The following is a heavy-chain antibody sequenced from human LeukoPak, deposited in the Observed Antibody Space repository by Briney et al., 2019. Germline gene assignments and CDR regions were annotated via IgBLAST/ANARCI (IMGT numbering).Heavy chain of an antibody. J-gene: IGHJ6*04. CDR3: ARDMTRTYYDILTGLDVMGV. D-gene: IGHD3-9*01. Sequence: PGGSLRLSCAASGFTFSSYSMNWVRQAPGKGLEWVSSISSSSYIYYADSVKGRFTISRDNAKNSLYLQMNSLRAEDTAVYYCARDMTRTYYDILTGLDVMGVWGKGTTVTVSS. V-gene: IGHV3-21*01. CDR2: ISSSSYI. CDR1: GFTFSSYS.